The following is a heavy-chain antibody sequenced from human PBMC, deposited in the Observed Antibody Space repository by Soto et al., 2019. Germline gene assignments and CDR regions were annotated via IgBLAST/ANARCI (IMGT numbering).Heavy chain of an antibody. D-gene: IGHD3-16*01. CDR2: IYWDDDK. Sequence: QITLKESGPTLVKPTQTLTLTCTFSGFPLSTSGVGVGWIRQPPGKALEWLALIYWDDDKRYSPSLKSRLTITKDTSKNQVVLTMTNMDPVDTATYYCAHSLYDYVWGTNWFDPWGQGTLVTVSS. CDR1: GFPLSTSGVG. J-gene: IGHJ5*02. V-gene: IGHV2-5*02. CDR3: AHSLYDYVWGTNWFDP.